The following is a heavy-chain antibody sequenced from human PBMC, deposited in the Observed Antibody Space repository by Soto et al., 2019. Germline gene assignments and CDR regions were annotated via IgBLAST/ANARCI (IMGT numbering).Heavy chain of an antibody. V-gene: IGHV3-21*01. CDR2: ISSSSSYI. D-gene: IGHD2-15*01. Sequence: GGSLRLSCAASGLTFSSYSMNWVRQAPGKGLEWVSSISSSSSYIYYADSVKGRFAISRDNAKNSLYLQMNSLRAEDTAVYYCARDRDRCGGSCLYYYYGMDVWGQGTTVTVSS. J-gene: IGHJ6*02. CDR1: GLTFSSYS. CDR3: ARDRDRCGGSCLYYYYGMDV.